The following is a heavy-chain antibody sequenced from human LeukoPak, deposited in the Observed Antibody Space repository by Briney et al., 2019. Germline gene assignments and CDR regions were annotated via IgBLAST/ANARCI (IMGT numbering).Heavy chain of an antibody. V-gene: IGHV3-48*04. CDR1: GFTFSSYS. CDR2: ISSSSSTI. J-gene: IGHJ6*03. Sequence: GGSLRLSCAASGFTFSSYSMNWVRQAPGKGLEWVSYISSSSSTIYYADSVKGRFTISRDNSKNSLYLQMNSLRAEDTALYYCAKGNRYYYYYMDVWGKGTTVTVSS. CDR3: AKGNRYYYYYMDV. D-gene: IGHD1-14*01.